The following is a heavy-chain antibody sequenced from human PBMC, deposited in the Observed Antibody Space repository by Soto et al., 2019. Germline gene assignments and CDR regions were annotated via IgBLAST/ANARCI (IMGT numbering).Heavy chain of an antibody. CDR1: GFTFSSYG. V-gene: IGHV3-33*01. CDR2: IWYDGSNK. D-gene: IGHD1-26*01. CDR3: ARDGGSYPPYFDY. J-gene: IGHJ4*02. Sequence: GGSLRLSCAASGFTFSSYGMHWVRQAPGKGLEWVAVIWYDGSNKYYADYVKGRFTISRDNSKNTLYLQMNSLRAEDTAVYYCARDGGSYPPYFDYWGQGTLVTVSS.